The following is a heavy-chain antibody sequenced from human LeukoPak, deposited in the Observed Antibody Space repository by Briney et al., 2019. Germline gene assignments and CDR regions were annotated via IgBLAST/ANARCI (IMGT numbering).Heavy chain of an antibody. Sequence: GGSLTLSCAASGFTFSDYYMSWIRQAPGKGLEWVSYISSSGSTIYYADSVKGRFTISRDNAKNSLYLQMNSLRAEDTAVYYCAREIAWASIAAAGTVAPDDVWGQGTTVTVSS. CDR1: GFTFSDYY. V-gene: IGHV3-11*01. D-gene: IGHD6-13*01. CDR3: AREIAWASIAAAGTVAPDDV. CDR2: ISSSGSTI. J-gene: IGHJ6*02.